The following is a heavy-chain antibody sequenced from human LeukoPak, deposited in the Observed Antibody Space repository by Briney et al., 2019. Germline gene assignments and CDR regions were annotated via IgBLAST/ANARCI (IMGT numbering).Heavy chain of an antibody. CDR3: ATGICSSTSCPAYYYYYMDV. CDR1: GYTLTELS. CDR2: FDPEDGET. D-gene: IGHD2-2*01. V-gene: IGHV1-24*01. Sequence: GASVKVSCKVSGYTLTELSMHWVRQAPGKGLEWMGGFDPEDGETIYAQKFQGRVTMTEDTSTDTAYMELSSLRSEDTAVYYCATGICSSTSCPAYYYYYMDVWGKGTTVTVSS. J-gene: IGHJ6*03.